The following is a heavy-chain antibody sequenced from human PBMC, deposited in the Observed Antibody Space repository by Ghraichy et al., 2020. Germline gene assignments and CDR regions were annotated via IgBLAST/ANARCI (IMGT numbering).Heavy chain of an antibody. Sequence: GESLNISCAASGFTFSDHWMHWLRRGPGNGLVCVSRVKTDGSYTAYADSVKGRFTISRDNAKNTLYLQMNSLRAEDTAVYYCARGTVNGASYFLRWGQGTLVTVSS. CDR1: GFTFSDHW. D-gene: IGHD3/OR15-3a*01. CDR3: ARGTVNGASYFLR. CDR2: VKTDGSYT. V-gene: IGHV3-74*01. J-gene: IGHJ1*01.